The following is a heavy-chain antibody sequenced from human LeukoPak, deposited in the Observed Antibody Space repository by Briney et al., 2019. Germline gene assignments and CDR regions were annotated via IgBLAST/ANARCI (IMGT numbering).Heavy chain of an antibody. J-gene: IGHJ4*02. CDR3: ARGPTIYGVASTFDY. CDR1: GYTFTSYG. V-gene: IGHV1-18*01. CDR2: ISAYNGIT. Sequence: GASVKVSCKASGYTFTSYGISWVRQAPGQGLEWLGWISAYNGITNYAQKLQGRVTMTTDTSTTTAYMEVRSLRSDDTAVYYCARGPTIYGVASTFDYWGQGTLVTVSS. D-gene: IGHD3-3*01.